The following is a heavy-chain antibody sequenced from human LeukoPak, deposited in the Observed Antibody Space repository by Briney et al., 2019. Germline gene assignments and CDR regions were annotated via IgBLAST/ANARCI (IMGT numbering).Heavy chain of an antibody. V-gene: IGHV4-59*01. J-gene: IGHJ4*02. CDR3: ASSAMTTVGEVDY. CDR1: GGSMSNYY. D-gene: IGHD4-11*01. Sequence: SETLSLTCTVSGGSMSNYYWSWIRQPPGKGLEWIAYIDNSGSTKYNPSLKSRVTISLDTSKNQFSLNLRSVTAADTAVYYCASSAMTTVGEVDYWGQGTLVTVSS. CDR2: IDNSGST.